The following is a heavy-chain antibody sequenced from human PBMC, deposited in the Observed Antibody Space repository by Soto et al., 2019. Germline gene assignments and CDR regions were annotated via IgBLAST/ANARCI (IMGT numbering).Heavy chain of an antibody. CDR1: GFTFSYYS. D-gene: IGHD2-15*01. CDR3: ARDIDG. V-gene: IGHV3-48*01. J-gene: IGHJ4*02. Sequence: EVQVVESGGDLVQPGGSLRLSCAASGFTFSYYSMNWVRQAPGKGLEWVSYISSSSSTNFYADSVKGRFTISRDNARNSLYLQMNSLRAEDTAVYYCARDIDGGGQGTLVTVSS. CDR2: ISSSSSTN.